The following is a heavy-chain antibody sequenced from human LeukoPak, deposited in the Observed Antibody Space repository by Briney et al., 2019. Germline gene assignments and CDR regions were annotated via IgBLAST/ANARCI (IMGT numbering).Heavy chain of an antibody. V-gene: IGHV3-30*02. CDR3: ARVGKYSGSYWRY. Sequence: GGSLRLSCAASGFTFSSYGMHWVRQAPGKGLEWVAFIRYDGSNKYYADSVKGRFTISRDNSKNTLYLQMNSLRAEDTAVYYCARVGKYSGSYWRYWGQGTLVTVSS. CDR2: IRYDGSNK. D-gene: IGHD1-26*01. J-gene: IGHJ4*02. CDR1: GFTFSSYG.